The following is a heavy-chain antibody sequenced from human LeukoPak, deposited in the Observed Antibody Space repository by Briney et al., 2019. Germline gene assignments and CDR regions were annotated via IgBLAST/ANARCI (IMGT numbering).Heavy chain of an antibody. CDR1: GFTFSSYA. D-gene: IGHD4-23*01. CDR3: ARSTVASQFFYYYGMDV. Sequence: PGRSLRLSCAASGFTFSSYAVHWVRQAPGKGLEWVAVISYDGSNKYYADSVKGRFTISRDNSKNTLYLQMNSLRAEDTAVYYCARSTVASQFFYYYGMDVWGQGTTVTDSS. CDR2: ISYDGSNK. J-gene: IGHJ6*02. V-gene: IGHV3-30-3*01.